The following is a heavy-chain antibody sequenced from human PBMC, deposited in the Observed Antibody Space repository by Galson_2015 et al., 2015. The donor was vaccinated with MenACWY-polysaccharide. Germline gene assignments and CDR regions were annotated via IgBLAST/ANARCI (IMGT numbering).Heavy chain of an antibody. J-gene: IGHJ4*02. CDR3: GRAPTKGEFPFSGWYIDY. CDR1: GFTFSSYW. CDR2: TNSDGSST. V-gene: IGHV3-74*01. D-gene: IGHD3-16*01. Sequence: SLRLSCAASGFTFSSYWTHWVRQAPGKGLVWVSRTNSDGSSTSYADSVTGRFTISRDNAKNTMYLQMNSLRAEDTAVYYCGRAPTKGEFPFSGWYIDYWGQGSLVTVSS.